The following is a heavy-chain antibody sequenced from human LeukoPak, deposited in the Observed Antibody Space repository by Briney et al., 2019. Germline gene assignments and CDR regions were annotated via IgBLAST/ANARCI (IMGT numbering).Heavy chain of an antibody. Sequence: GGSLRLSCAASGFTFSSYSVNWVRQAPGKGLEWVSSISSSSSYIYYADSVKGRFTISRDNAKNSLYLQMNSLRAEDTAVYYCARVLALPGSSVEGYYYYGMDVWGQGTTVTVSS. D-gene: IGHD6-6*01. CDR1: GFTFSSYS. V-gene: IGHV3-21*01. CDR2: ISSSSSYI. J-gene: IGHJ6*02. CDR3: ARVLALPGSSVEGYYYYGMDV.